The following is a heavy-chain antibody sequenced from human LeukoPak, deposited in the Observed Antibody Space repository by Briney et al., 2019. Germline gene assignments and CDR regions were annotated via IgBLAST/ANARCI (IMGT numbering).Heavy chain of an antibody. CDR2: IYSGGST. Sequence: PGGSLRLSCAASGFTVSSNYMSWVRQAPGKGLEWVSVIYSGGSTYYADSVKGRFTISRDNAKNTLYLQMNSLRAEDTAVYYCARVVYDSSGYYYEEYFQHWGRGTLITVSS. V-gene: IGHV3-53*01. D-gene: IGHD3-22*01. CDR1: GFTVSSNY. J-gene: IGHJ1*01. CDR3: ARVVYDSSGYYYEEYFQH.